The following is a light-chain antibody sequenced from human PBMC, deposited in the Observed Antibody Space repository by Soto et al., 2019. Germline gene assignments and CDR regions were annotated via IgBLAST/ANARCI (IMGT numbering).Light chain of an antibody. Sequence: QSVLTRPPSVSGAPGQRVTISCTGSSSNIGAGYDVHWYQQLPGTAPKLLIYGNSNRPSGVPDRFSGSKSGTSVSLAITGIQADDQADHDWLSYDSSLSGWVFGRGTKLTVL. J-gene: IGLJ3*02. CDR2: GNS. CDR3: LSYDSSLSGWV. CDR1: SSNIGAGYD. V-gene: IGLV1-40*01.